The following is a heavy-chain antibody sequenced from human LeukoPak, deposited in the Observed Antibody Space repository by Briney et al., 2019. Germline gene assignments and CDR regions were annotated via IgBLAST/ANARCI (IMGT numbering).Heavy chain of an antibody. D-gene: IGHD3-9*01. CDR3: ARNDILDY. CDR1: GGSISSYY. Sequence: SETLSLTCTVSGGSISSYYWSWIRQPPGKGLEWIGYIYYSGSTNYNPSLKSRVTISVDTSKNQFSLKLSSVTAADTAVYYCARNDILDYWGQGTLVTVSS. J-gene: IGHJ4*02. CDR2: IYYSGST. V-gene: IGHV4-59*01.